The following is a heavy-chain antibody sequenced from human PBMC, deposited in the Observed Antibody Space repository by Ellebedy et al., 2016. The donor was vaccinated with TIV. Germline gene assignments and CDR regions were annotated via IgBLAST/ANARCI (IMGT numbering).Heavy chain of an antibody. D-gene: IGHD1-26*01. J-gene: IGHJ4*02. CDR3: ARDRRELVGELDY. Sequence: SETLSLTCTVYGGSFSGYYWSWIRQPPGKGLEWIGSIYYSGSTYYNPSLKSRVTISVDTSKNQFSLKLSSVTAADTAVYFCARDRRELVGELDYWGQGTLVTVSS. V-gene: IGHV4-34*01. CDR1: GGSFSGYY. CDR2: IYYSGST.